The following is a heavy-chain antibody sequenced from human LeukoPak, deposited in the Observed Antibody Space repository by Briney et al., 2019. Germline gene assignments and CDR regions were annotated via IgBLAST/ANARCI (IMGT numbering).Heavy chain of an antibody. CDR3: ARGADHNCGSGYFDY. Sequence: GGSLRLSCTASGFAVSTNYYMSWVRQAPGKGLEWVSVIYRDGETYYADSVKGRFTISRDNSKNTLYIQMNSLRADDTAVYFCARGADHNCGSGYFDYWGQGTLVTVSS. CDR1: GFAVSTNYY. V-gene: IGHV3-53*01. D-gene: IGHD7-27*01. J-gene: IGHJ4*02. CDR2: IYRDGET.